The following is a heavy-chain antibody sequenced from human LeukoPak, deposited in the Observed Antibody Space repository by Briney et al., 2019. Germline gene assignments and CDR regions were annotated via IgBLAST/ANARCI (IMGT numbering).Heavy chain of an antibody. D-gene: IGHD5-18*01. CDR1: GFTFSSYW. J-gene: IGHJ3*02. V-gene: IGHV3-7*04. Sequence: GGSLRLSCAASGFTFSSYWMSWVRQAPGKGLEWVANIKQDGSEKYYVDSVKGRFTISRDNAKNSLYLQMNSLRAEDTAVYYCAGVDAAMPDAFDIWGQGTTVTVSS. CDR3: AGVDAAMPDAFDI. CDR2: IKQDGSEK.